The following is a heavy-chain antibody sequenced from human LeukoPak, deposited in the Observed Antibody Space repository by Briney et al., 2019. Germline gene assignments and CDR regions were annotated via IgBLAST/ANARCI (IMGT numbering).Heavy chain of an antibody. V-gene: IGHV4-59*01. CDR3: ARDQRYYDSSGRYSYYFDY. CDR1: GGSISSYY. Sequence: PSETLSLTCTVSGGSISSYYWSWIRQPPGKGLEWIGYIYYSGSTIYNPSLKSRATISLDTSKNQFSLKLSSVTAADTAVYYCARDQRYYDSSGRYSYYFDYWGQGTLVTVSS. D-gene: IGHD3-22*01. CDR2: IYYSGST. J-gene: IGHJ4*02.